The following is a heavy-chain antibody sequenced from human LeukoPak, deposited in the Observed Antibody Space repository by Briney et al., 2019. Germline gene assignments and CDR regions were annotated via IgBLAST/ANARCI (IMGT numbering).Heavy chain of an antibody. CDR2: IWYDGSNK. J-gene: IGHJ3*02. CDR3: AKADGAMGVNDAFDI. CDR1: GFTFSSYG. D-gene: IGHD5-18*01. V-gene: IGHV3-33*06. Sequence: GGSLRLSCAASGFTFSSYGMHWVRQAPGKGLEWVAVIWYDGSNKYYADSVKGRFTISRDNSKNTLYLQMNSLRAEDTAVYYCAKADGAMGVNDAFDIWGQGTMVTVSS.